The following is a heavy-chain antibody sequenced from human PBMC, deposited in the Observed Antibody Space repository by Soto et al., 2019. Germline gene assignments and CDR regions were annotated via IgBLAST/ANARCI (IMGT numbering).Heavy chain of an antibody. V-gene: IGHV4-31*11. CDR3: ARGDWNYWFDP. J-gene: IGHJ5*02. CDR2: IINGGTT. Sequence: PSETLSLTCAVSGGSVTSKTDYWMWIRQPPGKGLEWVGYIINGGTTYYHPSLESRLTISVDTSKNHFSLKLNSVTAADTAVYYCARGDWNYWFDPWGQGTPVTVSS. CDR1: GGSVTSKTDY. D-gene: IGHD1-7*01.